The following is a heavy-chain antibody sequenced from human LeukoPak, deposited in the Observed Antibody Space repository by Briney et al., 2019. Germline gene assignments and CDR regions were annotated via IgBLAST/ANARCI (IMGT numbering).Heavy chain of an antibody. Sequence: GESLKISCKGFGYSFTTYWIGWVRQMPGKGLEWMGIIYPGDSDTRYSPSFQGQVTISVDKSISTAYLQWSSLKASDTAMYFCAGQTVTTPFDYWGQGTLVTVSS. D-gene: IGHD4-17*01. CDR2: IYPGDSDT. J-gene: IGHJ4*02. CDR3: AGQTVTTPFDY. V-gene: IGHV5-51*01. CDR1: GYSFTTYW.